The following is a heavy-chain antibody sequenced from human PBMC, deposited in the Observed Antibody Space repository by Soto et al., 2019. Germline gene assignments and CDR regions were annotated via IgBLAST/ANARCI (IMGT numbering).Heavy chain of an antibody. CDR3: ARPRGEVPKRYYYYGMDV. V-gene: IGHV4-30-2*01. J-gene: IGHJ6*02. CDR1: GGSISSGGYS. Sequence: SETLSLTCAVSGGSISSGGYSWSWIRQPPGKGLEWIGYIYHSGSTYYNPSLKSRVTISVDRSKNQFSLKLSSVTAADTAVYYCARPRGEVPKRYYYYGMDVWGQGTTVTVSS. D-gene: IGHD3-16*01. CDR2: IYHSGST.